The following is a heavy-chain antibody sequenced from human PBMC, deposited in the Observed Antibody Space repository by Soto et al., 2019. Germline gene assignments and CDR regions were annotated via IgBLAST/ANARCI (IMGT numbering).Heavy chain of an antibody. Sequence: PXGSLTLSYLASGCIFTKSTMSWVGPGPGKGLEWVSSITSASDYIFYADSVKGRFTISRDNANNSLYLQMNSLRAEDTAVYYCARVGTGCSRPLDIWGQGTMVTVSS. V-gene: IGHV3-21*01. CDR3: ARVGTGCSRPLDI. D-gene: IGHD3-9*01. CDR1: GCIFTKST. CDR2: ITSASDYI. J-gene: IGHJ3*02.